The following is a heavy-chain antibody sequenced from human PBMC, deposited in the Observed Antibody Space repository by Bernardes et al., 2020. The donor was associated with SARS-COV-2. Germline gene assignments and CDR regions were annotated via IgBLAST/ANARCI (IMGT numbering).Heavy chain of an antibody. D-gene: IGHD6-19*01. V-gene: IGHV3-64*02. Sequence: GGSLRLSCIASGFTFRSPAMHWVRQAPGPGLKYVSGISSNGVSPTYADSVKGRVTISRDNFKNTLYLQMGSLRPEDMGVYYCARADFSGWDPDYGLDVWGQGTTVTVS. CDR1: GFTFRSPA. CDR2: ISSNGVSP. CDR3: ARADFSGWDPDYGLDV. J-gene: IGHJ6*02.